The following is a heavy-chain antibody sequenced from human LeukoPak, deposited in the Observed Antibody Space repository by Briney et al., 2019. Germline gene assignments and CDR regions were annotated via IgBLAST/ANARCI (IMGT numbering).Heavy chain of an antibody. Sequence: GGSLRLSFAASGFTFSSYAMSWVRQAPGKGLEWVSTISHSGGATHYADSVKGRFTISRDNSKNTVSLQMSSLRVEDTAVYYCANFKGKDGIKDHFDYWGQGTLVTVSS. CDR2: ISHSGGAT. J-gene: IGHJ4*02. CDR3: ANFKGKDGIKDHFDY. D-gene: IGHD5-24*01. CDR1: GFTFSSYA. V-gene: IGHV3-23*01.